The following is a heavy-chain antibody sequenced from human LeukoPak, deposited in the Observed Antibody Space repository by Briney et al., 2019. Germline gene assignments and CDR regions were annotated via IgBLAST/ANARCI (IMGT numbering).Heavy chain of an antibody. J-gene: IGHJ4*02. D-gene: IGHD3-22*01. Sequence: GASVKVSCKASGYTFTSYGISWVRQAPGQGLEWMGWISAYNGNTNYAQKLQGRVTMTTDTSTSTAYMELRSLRSDDTAVYYCARTGCPDCIVVLATSSDSWGQGTLVTVSS. CDR1: GYTFTSYG. CDR2: ISAYNGNT. CDR3: ARTGCPDCIVVLATSSDS. V-gene: IGHV1-18*01.